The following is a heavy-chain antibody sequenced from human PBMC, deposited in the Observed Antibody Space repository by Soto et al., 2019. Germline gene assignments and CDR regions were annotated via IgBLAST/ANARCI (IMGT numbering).Heavy chain of an antibody. CDR2: ISSSSSTI. CDR3: ALLDIVATIFTDAFDI. J-gene: IGHJ3*02. CDR1: RFTFSSYS. V-gene: IGHV3-48*01. D-gene: IGHD5-12*01. Sequence: GGSLRLSSAASRFTFSSYSMNWVRQAPGKGLEWVSYISSSSSTIYYADSVKGRFTISRDNAKNSLYLQMNSLRAEDTAVYYCALLDIVATIFTDAFDIWGQGTMVTVS.